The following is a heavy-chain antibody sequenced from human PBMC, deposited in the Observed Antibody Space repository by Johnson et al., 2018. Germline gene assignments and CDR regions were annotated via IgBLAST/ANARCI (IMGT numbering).Heavy chain of an antibody. D-gene: IGHD2-21*02. CDR1: GGSISSYY. CDR2: IYTSGST. V-gene: IGHV4-4*07. Sequence: QVQLQESGPGLVKPSETLSLTCTVSGGSISSYYWSWIRQPAGKGLEWIGRIYTSGSTNYNPSLKSRLTMSVDTSKNQFSLKLSSVTAADTAGYYCAGVEALYCGGDCYSPGAFDIWGQGTMVTVS. J-gene: IGHJ3*02. CDR3: AGVEALYCGGDCYSPGAFDI.